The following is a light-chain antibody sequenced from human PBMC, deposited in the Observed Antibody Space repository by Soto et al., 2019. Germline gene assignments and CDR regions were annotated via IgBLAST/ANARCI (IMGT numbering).Light chain of an antibody. CDR2: EVT. J-gene: IGLJ3*02. Sequence: QSALTQPSSVTGSPGQSITISCTGTSSDVGGYNHVSWYQQSPTTAPKLIIYEVTNRPSGVSGRFSGSKSGNTASLTISGLQPDDEADYYCASYTVRRSWVFGGGTKLTVL. CDR1: SSDVGGYNH. CDR3: ASYTVRRSWV. V-gene: IGLV2-14*01.